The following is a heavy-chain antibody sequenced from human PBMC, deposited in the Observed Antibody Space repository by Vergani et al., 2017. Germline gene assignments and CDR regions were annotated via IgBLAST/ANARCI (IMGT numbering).Heavy chain of an antibody. V-gene: IGHV4-34*01. CDR3: ARALFRRSRRGWFDP. Sequence: QVQLQQWGAGLLKPSETLSLTCAVYGGSFSGYYWSWIRQPPGKGLEWIGEINHSGSTNYNPSLKSRVTISVDTSKNQLSLKLSSVTAADTAVYYCARALFRRSRRGWFDPWGQGTLVTVSS. CDR2: INHSGST. J-gene: IGHJ5*02. D-gene: IGHD2-15*01. CDR1: GGSFSGYY.